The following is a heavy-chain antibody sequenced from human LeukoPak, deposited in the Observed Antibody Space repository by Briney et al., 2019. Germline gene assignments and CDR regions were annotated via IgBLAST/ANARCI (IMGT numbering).Heavy chain of an antibody. CDR3: AKETYQLAALDY. Sequence: PGKSLTLPCAASGFTFSSYGMHWVRQAPGQGLEWVAVISYDGSNKYYADSVKGRFTISRDNSKNTLYLQMNSLRAEDTAVYYCAKETYQLAALDYWGQGTLVTVSS. J-gene: IGHJ4*02. D-gene: IGHD2-15*01. CDR1: GFTFSSYG. V-gene: IGHV3-30*18. CDR2: ISYDGSNK.